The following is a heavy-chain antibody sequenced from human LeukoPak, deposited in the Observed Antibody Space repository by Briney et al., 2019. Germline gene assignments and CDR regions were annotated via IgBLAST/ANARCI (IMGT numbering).Heavy chain of an antibody. V-gene: IGHV3-74*01. Sequence: GGSLRLSCGASGFTFSSNWMFWVRQAPGKGLVWVSRINSDGSSTSYADSVKGRFTISRDNAKNTLYLQMNSLRAEDTAVYYCAKGRPGVAAAGFYYYYYGMDVWGQGTTATVSS. CDR1: GFTFSSNW. J-gene: IGHJ6*02. D-gene: IGHD6-13*01. CDR2: INSDGSST. CDR3: AKGRPGVAAAGFYYYYYGMDV.